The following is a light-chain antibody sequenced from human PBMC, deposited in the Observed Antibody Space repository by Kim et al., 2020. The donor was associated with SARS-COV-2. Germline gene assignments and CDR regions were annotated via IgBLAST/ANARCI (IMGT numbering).Light chain of an antibody. CDR3: NSRDSSTNHLV. CDR1: SLRNYY. J-gene: IGLJ2*01. CDR2: GKN. Sequence: SYELTQDPAVSVALGQTVRITCQGDSLRNYYANWYQQKTGQAPVVVIYGKNNRLSGIPDRFSGSNSGSTASLTITGAQAEDEADYYCNSRDSSTNHLVFGGGTQLTVL. V-gene: IGLV3-19*01.